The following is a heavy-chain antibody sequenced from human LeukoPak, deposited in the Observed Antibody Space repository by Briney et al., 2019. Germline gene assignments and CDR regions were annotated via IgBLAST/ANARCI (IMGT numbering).Heavy chain of an antibody. J-gene: IGHJ6*02. CDR1: EFTFTTYG. CDR3: ARDPRTTGKSNYGMDV. Sequence: HPGRSLTLSCAASEFTFTTYGMHCVRQAPGKGLEWVAFIYYDGSNIYYADYVKGRFTISRDITKNTLYLQMDSLRAEDTAVYYCARDPRTTGKSNYGMDVWGQGTTVTVSS. D-gene: IGHD4-17*01. CDR2: IYYDGSNI. V-gene: IGHV3-33*01.